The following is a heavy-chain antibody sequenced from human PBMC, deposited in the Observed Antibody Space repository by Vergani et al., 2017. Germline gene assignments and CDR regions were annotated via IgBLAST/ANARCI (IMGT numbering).Heavy chain of an antibody. CDR2: ISWDGGST. J-gene: IGHJ3*02. D-gene: IGHD6-13*01. V-gene: IGHV3-43*01. Sequence: EVQLVESGGVVVQPGGSLRLSCAASGFTFDDYTMHWVRQAPGKGLEWVSLISWDGGSTYYADSVKGRFTISRDNSKNSLYLQMNSLRTEDTALYDCAKDIRAAAGTLAFDIGGQGTMVTVSS. CDR3: AKDIRAAAGTLAFDI. CDR1: GFTFDDYT.